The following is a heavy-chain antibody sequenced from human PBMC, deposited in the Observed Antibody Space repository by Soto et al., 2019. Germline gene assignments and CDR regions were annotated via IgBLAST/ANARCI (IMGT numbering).Heavy chain of an antibody. V-gene: IGHV1-69*13. CDR1: GGTFSSYA. CDR2: IIPIFGTA. D-gene: IGHD2-15*01. J-gene: IGHJ5*02. Sequence: SVNVSCKASGGTFSSYAISWVRQAPGQGLEWMGGIIPIFGTANYAQKFQGRVTITADESTSTAHMELSSLRSEDTAVYYCARDGLYCSGGSCYKGWFDPWGQGTLVTVSS. CDR3: ARDGLYCSGGSCYKGWFDP.